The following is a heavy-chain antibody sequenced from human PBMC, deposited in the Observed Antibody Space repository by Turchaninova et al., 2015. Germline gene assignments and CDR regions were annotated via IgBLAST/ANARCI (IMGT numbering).Heavy chain of an antibody. D-gene: IGHD4-23*01. CDR3: AHIRGGGNSPLFDY. J-gene: IGHJ4*02. CDR2: IYWDDDK. V-gene: IGHV2-5*02. CDR1: GFSPPTRGVA. Sequence: QITLQESGPTLVKPTQTLPLTCTFSGFSPPTRGVAVGWIRQPPGKALELVALIYWDDDKRYSPSLSSRLTITKDTSKNQVVLTLTNMDPVDTATYYCAHIRGGGNSPLFDYWGQGTLVTVSS.